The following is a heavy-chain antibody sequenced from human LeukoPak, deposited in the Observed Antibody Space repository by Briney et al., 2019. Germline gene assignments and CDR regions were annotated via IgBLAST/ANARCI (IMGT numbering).Heavy chain of an antibody. J-gene: IGHJ3*02. CDR2: ISGSSSII. Sequence: GESLRLSCAASGFTFSSYSMNWVRQAPGKGLEWVSYISGSSSIIYYADSVKGRFTISRDDAKNSLYLQMNSLRVEDTAVYYCARAKRNGFDIWGQGTMVTVSS. CDR1: GFTFSSYS. V-gene: IGHV3-48*01. CDR3: ARAKRNGFDI.